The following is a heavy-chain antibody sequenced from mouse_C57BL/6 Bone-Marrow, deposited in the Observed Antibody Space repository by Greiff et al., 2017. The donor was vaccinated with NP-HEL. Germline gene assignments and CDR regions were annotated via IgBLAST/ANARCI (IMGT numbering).Heavy chain of an antibody. CDR3: ARRNGSSYVPFAY. CDR2: INPYNGGT. CDR1: GYTFTDYY. Sequence: VQLKQSGPVLVKPGASVKMSCKASGYTFTDYYMNWVKQSHGKSLEWIGVINPYNGGTSYNQKFKGKATLTVDKSSSTAYMELNSLTSEDSAVYYCARRNGSSYVPFAYWGQGTLVTVSA. J-gene: IGHJ3*01. V-gene: IGHV1-19*01. D-gene: IGHD1-1*01.